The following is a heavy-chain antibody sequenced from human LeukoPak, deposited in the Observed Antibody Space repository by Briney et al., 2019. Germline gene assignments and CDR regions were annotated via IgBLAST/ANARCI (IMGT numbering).Heavy chain of an antibody. CDR1: GYTFTSYG. CDR3: ARYLGPHSGYGLDY. D-gene: IGHD5-12*01. J-gene: IGHJ4*02. V-gene: IGHV1-46*01. Sequence: ASVKVSCKASGYTFTSYGISWVRQAPGQGLEWMGIINPSGGSTSYAQKFQGRVTMTRDMSTSTVYMELSSLRSEDTAVYYCARYLGPHSGYGLDYWGQGTLVTVSS. CDR2: INPSGGST.